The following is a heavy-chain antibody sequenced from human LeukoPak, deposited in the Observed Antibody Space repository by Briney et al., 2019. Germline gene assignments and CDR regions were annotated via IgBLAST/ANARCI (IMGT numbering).Heavy chain of an antibody. CDR1: GFPFSSYW. CDR3: AKTHYDILDF. D-gene: IGHD3-9*01. CDR2: IKHDGSDA. Sequence: GGSLRLSCAASGFPFSSYWMTWVRQTPGKGLEWVANIKHDGSDAYYADSVSGRLTVSRDNAKNSLYLQMNSLRAEDTAVYYCAKTHYDILDFWGQGTLVTVSS. J-gene: IGHJ4*02. V-gene: IGHV3-7*01.